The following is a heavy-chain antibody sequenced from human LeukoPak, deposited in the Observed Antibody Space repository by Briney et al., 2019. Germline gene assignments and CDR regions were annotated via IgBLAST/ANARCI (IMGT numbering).Heavy chain of an antibody. V-gene: IGHV1-46*01. CDR1: GYTFTSYY. D-gene: IGHD3-10*01. CDR2: INPSGGST. J-gene: IGHJ6*03. CDR3: ARGPSITMVRGGQWYYYMDA. Sequence: ASVKVSCKASGYTFTSYYMHWVRQAPGQGLEWMGIINPSGGSTNYAQKFQGRVTMTRDTSTNTVYMELSSLRSEDTAVYYCARGPSITMVRGGQWYYYMDAWGKGTTVTISS.